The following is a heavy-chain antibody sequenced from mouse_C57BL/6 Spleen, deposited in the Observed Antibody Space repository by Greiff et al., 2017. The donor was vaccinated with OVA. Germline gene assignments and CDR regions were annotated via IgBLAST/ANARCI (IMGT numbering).Heavy chain of an antibody. CDR3: TRSDGYYGY. D-gene: IGHD2-3*01. V-gene: IGHV1-15*01. Sequence: VKLQESGAELVRPGASVTLSCKASGYTFTDYEMHWVKQTPVHGLEWIGAIDPETGGTAYNQKFKGKAILTADKSSSTAYMEFRSLTSEDSAVYYCTRSDGYYGYWGQGTTLTVSS. J-gene: IGHJ2*01. CDR1: GYTFTDYE. CDR2: IDPETGGT.